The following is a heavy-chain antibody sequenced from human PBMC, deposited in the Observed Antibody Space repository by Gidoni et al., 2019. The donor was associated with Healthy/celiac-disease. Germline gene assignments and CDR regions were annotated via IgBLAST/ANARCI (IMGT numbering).Heavy chain of an antibody. Sequence: EVQLVESGGGLVQPGGSLRLSCAASGFTFSSYDMNWVRQAPGKGLEWVSDISSSGSTIYYADAVKGRFTISRDNAKNSLYLQMNSLRAEDTAVYYCARGLPGGGSYWGGGFDPWGQGTLVTVSS. V-gene: IGHV3-48*03. CDR1: GFTFSSYD. CDR3: ARGLPGGGSYWGGGFDP. CDR2: ISSSGSTI. D-gene: IGHD1-26*01. J-gene: IGHJ5*02.